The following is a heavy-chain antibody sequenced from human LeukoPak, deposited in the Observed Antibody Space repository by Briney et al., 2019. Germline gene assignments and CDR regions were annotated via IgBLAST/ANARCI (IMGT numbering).Heavy chain of an antibody. CDR1: GFTFSSNW. CDR3: ARDRSPGWFDP. J-gene: IGHJ5*02. V-gene: IGHV3-74*01. CDR2: IKSDGTTI. Sequence: PGGSLRLSCAASGFTFSSNWMHWLRQAPGKGLVWVSRIKSDGTTIAYADSVKGRFTISRDNAKNTLYLEMNSLRAEDTAVYYCARDRSPGWFDPWGQGTLVTVSS.